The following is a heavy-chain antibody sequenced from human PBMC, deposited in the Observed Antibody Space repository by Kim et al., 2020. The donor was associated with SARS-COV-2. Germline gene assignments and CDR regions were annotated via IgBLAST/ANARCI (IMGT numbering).Heavy chain of an antibody. V-gene: IGHV4-34*01. CDR2: INHSGST. J-gene: IGHJ5*02. CDR1: GGSFSGYY. Sequence: SQTLSLTCAVYGGSFSGYYWSWIRQPPGKGLEWIGEINHSGSTNYNPSLKSRVTISVDTSKNQFSLKLSSVTAADTAVYYCARGRWFDPWGQGTLVTVSS. CDR3: ARGRWFDP.